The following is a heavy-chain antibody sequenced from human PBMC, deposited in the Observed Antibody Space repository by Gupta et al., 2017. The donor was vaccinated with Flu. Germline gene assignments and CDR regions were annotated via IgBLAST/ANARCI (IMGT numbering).Heavy chain of an antibody. Sequence: EMQLVESGGGLVQPGGSLRLSCVGSGFSFSDHYMAWVRQAPGTGLEWVGRSRNRANSYSTEYAASVKGRFTISRDDSENSLYLQMNSLKTEDTAVYYCVSGFCSGGSCYSGASGTYWGQGTLVTVSS. V-gene: IGHV3-72*01. CDR3: VSGFCSGGSCYSGASGTY. D-gene: IGHD2-15*01. CDR1: GFSFSDHY. CDR2: SRNRANSYST. J-gene: IGHJ4*02.